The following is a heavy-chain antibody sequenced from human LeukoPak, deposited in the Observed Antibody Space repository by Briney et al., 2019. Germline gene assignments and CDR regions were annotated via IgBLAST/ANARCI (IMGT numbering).Heavy chain of an antibody. CDR2: INHSGST. CDR3: ARLTTSDYYFDY. V-gene: IGHV4-34*01. J-gene: IGHJ4*02. CDR1: GFTFSSYA. Sequence: PGGSLRLSCAASGFTFSSYAMSWIRQPPGKGLEWIGEINHSGSTNYNPSLKSRVTISVDTSKNQFSLKLSSVTAADTAVYYCARLTTSDYYFDYWGQGTLVTVSS. D-gene: IGHD1-1*01.